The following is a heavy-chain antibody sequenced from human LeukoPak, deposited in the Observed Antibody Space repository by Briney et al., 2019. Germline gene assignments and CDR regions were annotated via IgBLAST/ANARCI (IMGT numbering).Heavy chain of an antibody. J-gene: IGHJ6*03. Sequence: ASVKVSCKASGYTFTSYDINWVRQAAGQGLEWMGWMNPNSGNTGYAQKFQGRVTMTRNTSISTAYMELSSLRSEDTAVYYCARGRAGSGSYAYYYYMDVWGKGTTVTISS. CDR1: GYTFTSYD. D-gene: IGHD3-10*01. CDR3: ARGRAGSGSYAYYYYMDV. V-gene: IGHV1-8*01. CDR2: MNPNSGNT.